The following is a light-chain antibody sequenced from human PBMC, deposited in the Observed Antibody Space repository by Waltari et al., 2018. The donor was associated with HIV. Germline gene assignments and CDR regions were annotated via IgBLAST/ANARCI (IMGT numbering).Light chain of an antibody. Sequence: DIQMTQSPSSLSASLGDRVTITCRAGQTITNYLNWYQQKPGKAPRLLIRAASSLQSGVPSRFSGSGSETDFSLTISSLQPDDFATYYCQQSYSTPRTFGQGTKVEIK. CDR2: AAS. CDR1: QTITNY. CDR3: QQSYSTPRT. J-gene: IGKJ1*01. V-gene: IGKV1-39*01.